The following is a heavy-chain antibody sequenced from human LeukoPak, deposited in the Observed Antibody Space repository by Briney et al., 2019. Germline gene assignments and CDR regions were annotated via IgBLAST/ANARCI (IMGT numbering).Heavy chain of an antibody. CDR3: TTDPYGDYWNTGDY. J-gene: IGHJ4*02. Sequence: GGSLRLSCAASGFTFSNAWMSWVRQAPGKGLEWVGRIKSKTDGGTTDYAAPVKGRFTISRDDLKNTLYLQMNSLKTEDTAVYYCTTDPYGDYWNTGDYWGQGTLVTVSS. CDR1: GFTFSNAW. CDR2: IKSKTDGGTT. V-gene: IGHV3-15*01. D-gene: IGHD4-17*01.